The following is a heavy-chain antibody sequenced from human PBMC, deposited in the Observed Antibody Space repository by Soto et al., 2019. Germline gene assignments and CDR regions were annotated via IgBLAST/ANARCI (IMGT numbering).Heavy chain of an antibody. V-gene: IGHV3-23*01. J-gene: IGHJ4*02. CDR1: GFSFRNYA. D-gene: IGHD1-26*01. CDR3: ANGRATYGSLTHDY. Sequence: EVQLLESGGGLVQPGGSLRLSCAASGFSFRNYAMSWVRQAPGKGLEWISTLTGSSSNIYYANSVKGRFAISRDNSRNTLYLQMNSLTAEDTAVYYCANGRATYGSLTHDYWGQGTLVTVSS. CDR2: LTGSSSNI.